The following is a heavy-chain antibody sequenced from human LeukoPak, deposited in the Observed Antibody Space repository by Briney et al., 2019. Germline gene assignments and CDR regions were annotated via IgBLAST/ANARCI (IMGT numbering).Heavy chain of an antibody. CDR2: IYHSGST. V-gene: IGHV4-30-2*01. J-gene: IGHJ2*01. D-gene: IGHD3-9*01. CDR1: GGSISSGGYY. Sequence: SETLSLTCTVSGGSISSGGYYWSWIRQPPGKGLEWIGYIYHSGSTYYNPSLKSRVTISVDRSKNQFSLKLSSVTAADTAVYYCARGEGDILTGPGWYFDLWGRGTLVTVSS. CDR3: ARGEGDILTGPGWYFDL.